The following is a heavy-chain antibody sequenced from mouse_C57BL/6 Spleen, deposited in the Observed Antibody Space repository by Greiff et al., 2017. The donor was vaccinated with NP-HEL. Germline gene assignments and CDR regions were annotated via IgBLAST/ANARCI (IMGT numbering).Heavy chain of an antibody. J-gene: IGHJ4*01. CDR2: INPRSGNT. V-gene: IGHV1-81*01. CDR3: ARERHYYGSSYGAMDY. Sequence: VQLQQSGAELARPGASVKLSCKASGYTFTSYGISWVKQRPGQGLEWIGEINPRSGNTYYNEKFKGKATLTADKSSSTAYMELRSLTSEDSAVYFCARERHYYGSSYGAMDYWGQGTSVTVSS. CDR1: GYTFTSYG. D-gene: IGHD1-1*01.